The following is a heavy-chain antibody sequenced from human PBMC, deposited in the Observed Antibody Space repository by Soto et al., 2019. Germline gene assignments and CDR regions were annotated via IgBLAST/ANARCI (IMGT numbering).Heavy chain of an antibody. CDR3: ARAAVVTAIHLDY. CDR1: GFTFSDYT. Sequence: GGSLRLSXAASGFTFSDYTMNWVRQAPGKGLEWVSSISSISDYIYYADAVKGRFTISRDNAKNSLYLQMNSLRAEDTAVYYCARAAVVTAIHLDYWGQGTLVTVSS. CDR2: ISSISDYI. V-gene: IGHV3-21*01. J-gene: IGHJ4*02. D-gene: IGHD2-21*02.